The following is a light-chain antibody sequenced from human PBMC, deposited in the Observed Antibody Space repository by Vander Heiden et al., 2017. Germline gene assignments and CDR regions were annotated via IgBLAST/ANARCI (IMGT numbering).Light chain of an antibody. J-gene: IGLJ3*02. Sequence: QSVLTQPPSVSGAPGQRVTISCTGSSSNIGAGYDVHWYQQLPGTAPKLLIYGNSNRPSGVPDRFSGSKSGTSASLAITGLQAGDEADYYCQSYDSSLSGWVFGGGTKLNVL. V-gene: IGLV1-40*01. CDR1: SSNIGAGYD. CDR3: QSYDSSLSGWV. CDR2: GNS.